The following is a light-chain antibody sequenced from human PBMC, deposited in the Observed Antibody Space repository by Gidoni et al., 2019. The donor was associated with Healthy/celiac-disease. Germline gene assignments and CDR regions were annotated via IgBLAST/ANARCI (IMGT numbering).Light chain of an antibody. Sequence: DIVLPQSQLSLPVTPGEPASISCRSSQSLLHSNGYNYLDWYLQKPGQSPQLLIYLGSNRASGGPDRFSGSGAGTDFTMKSSRVEDEDGGVYYCMQARQTPLTFGGGTKVEIK. J-gene: IGKJ4*01. CDR1: QSLLHSNGYNY. CDR3: MQARQTPLT. V-gene: IGKV2-28*01. CDR2: LGS.